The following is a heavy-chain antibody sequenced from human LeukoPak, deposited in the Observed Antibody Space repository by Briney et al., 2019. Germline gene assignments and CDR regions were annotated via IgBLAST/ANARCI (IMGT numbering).Heavy chain of an antibody. V-gene: IGHV3-30*02. J-gene: IGHJ4*02. CDR1: GFTFTHYG. CDR2: IASDGNYK. Sequence: GESLRLSCAASGFTFTHYGMHWVRQGPGKGLEWVAYIASDGNYKDYGDSVKGRFTISRDNSRNTPYLQMDSLRAEDTAVYYCANLPYNWNTHFGDYWGQGTLVSVSS. CDR3: ANLPYNWNTHFGDY. D-gene: IGHD1-1*01.